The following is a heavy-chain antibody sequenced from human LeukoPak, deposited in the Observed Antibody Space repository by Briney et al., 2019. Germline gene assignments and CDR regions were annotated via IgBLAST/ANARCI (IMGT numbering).Heavy chain of an antibody. CDR2: INHSGST. CDR3: ARRRSSSWFDFDY. V-gene: IGHV4-34*01. D-gene: IGHD6-13*01. J-gene: IGHJ4*02. Sequence: SETLSLTCAVYGGSFSDNYWSWIRQPPGKGLEWIGEINHSGSTNYNPSLKSRVTISVDTSKNQFSLKLNSVTAADTAVYYCARRRSSSWFDFDYWGQGTLVTVSS. CDR1: GGSFSDNY.